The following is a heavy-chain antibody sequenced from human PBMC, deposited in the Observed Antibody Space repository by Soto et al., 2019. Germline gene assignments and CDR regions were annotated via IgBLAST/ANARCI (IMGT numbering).Heavy chain of an antibody. D-gene: IGHD6-19*01. V-gene: IGHV3-23*01. Sequence: GGSLRLSCAASGFPFGENAMSWVRQAPGKGLEWVSGISDSGATTYYADSVRGRFTISRDNSKNTLYLQMKSLRAEDSASYYCAKEDTSSGSLDYWGQGNLVTVSS. CDR3: AKEDTSSGSLDY. CDR2: ISDSGATT. J-gene: IGHJ4*02. CDR1: GFPFGENA.